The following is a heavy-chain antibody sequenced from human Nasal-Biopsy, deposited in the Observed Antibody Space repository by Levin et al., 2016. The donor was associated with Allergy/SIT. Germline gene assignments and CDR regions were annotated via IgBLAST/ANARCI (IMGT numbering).Heavy chain of an antibody. CDR2: INAGSDNT. D-gene: IGHD3-10*01. J-gene: IGHJ4*02. CDR3: ARGDFGSGSSALGY. Sequence: ASVKVSCKASGYTFTTYAMHWVRQAPGQRLEWMGRINAGSDNTKFSQKFQDRVTITRDTSASTGYMELSSLRSEDTAVYYCARGDFGSGSSALGYWGQGTLVTVSS. CDR1: GYTFTTYA. V-gene: IGHV1-3*01.